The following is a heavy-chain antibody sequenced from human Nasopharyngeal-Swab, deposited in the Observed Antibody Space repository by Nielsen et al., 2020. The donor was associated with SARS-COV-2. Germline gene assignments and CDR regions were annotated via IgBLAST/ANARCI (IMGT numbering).Heavy chain of an antibody. Sequence: VRQMPGKGLEWVANIEQDGSEKYYVDSVKGRFTISRDNAKNSLYLQMNSLRAEDTAVYYCARGGRYQLPFTFQHWGQGTLVTVSS. CDR3: ARGGRYQLPFTFQH. V-gene: IGHV3-7*02. J-gene: IGHJ1*01. D-gene: IGHD2-2*01. CDR2: IEQDGSEK.